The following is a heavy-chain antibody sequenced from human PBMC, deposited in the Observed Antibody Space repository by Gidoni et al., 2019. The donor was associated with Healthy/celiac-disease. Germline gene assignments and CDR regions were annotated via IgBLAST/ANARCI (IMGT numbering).Heavy chain of an antibody. V-gene: IGHV3-11*05. D-gene: IGHD4-17*01. CDR1: GFTFSDYY. Sequence: QVQLVASGGGLVKPGGSLRLSCAASGFTFSDYYMSWLRQAPGKGLEWVSYISSSSSYTNYADSVKGRFTISRDNAKNSLYLQMNSLRAEDTAVYYCARGSDDYGDDYWGQGTLVTVSS. CDR2: ISSSSSYT. J-gene: IGHJ4*02. CDR3: ARGSDDYGDDY.